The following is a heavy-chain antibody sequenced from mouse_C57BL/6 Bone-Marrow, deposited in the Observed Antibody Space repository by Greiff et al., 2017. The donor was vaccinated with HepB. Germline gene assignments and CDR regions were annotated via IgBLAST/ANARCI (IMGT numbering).Heavy chain of an antibody. CDR1: GYTFTDYY. J-gene: IGHJ3*01. D-gene: IGHD1-1*01. CDR3: ARWDYYGSSYGAY. Sequence: EVQLQQSGPELVKPGASVKISCKASGYTFTDYYMNWVKQSHGKSLEWIGDINPNNGGTSYNQKFKGKATLTVDKSSSTAYMELRSLTSEDSAVYYCARWDYYGSSYGAYWGQGTLVTVSA. CDR2: INPNNGGT. V-gene: IGHV1-26*01.